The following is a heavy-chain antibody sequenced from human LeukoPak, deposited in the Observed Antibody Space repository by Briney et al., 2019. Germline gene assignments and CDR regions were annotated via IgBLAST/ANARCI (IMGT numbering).Heavy chain of an antibody. Sequence: GGSLRLSCAASGFTFSSYWMHWVRQAPGKGLVWVSRINSDGSSTSYADSVKGRFTISRDNSKNTLYLQMNSLRAEDTAVYYCAKGSSTVVITGFDYWGQGTLVTVSS. CDR3: AKGSSTVVITGFDY. CDR1: GFTFSSYW. V-gene: IGHV3-74*01. D-gene: IGHD3-22*01. CDR2: INSDGSST. J-gene: IGHJ4*02.